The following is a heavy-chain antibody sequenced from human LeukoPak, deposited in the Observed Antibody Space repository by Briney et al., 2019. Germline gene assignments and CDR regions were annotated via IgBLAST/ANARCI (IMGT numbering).Heavy chain of an antibody. CDR1: GSTFTGYY. V-gene: IGHV1-2*02. J-gene: IGHJ4*02. Sequence: SVKVSCKASGSTFTGYYMHWVRQAPGQGLEWMGWINPNSGGTNFAQKFQGRVTMTRDTSISTAYMELSRLRSDDTAVYYCASEAERGYSGYDSPYWGQGTLVTVSS. CDR2: INPNSGGT. D-gene: IGHD5-12*01. CDR3: ASEAERGYSGYDSPY.